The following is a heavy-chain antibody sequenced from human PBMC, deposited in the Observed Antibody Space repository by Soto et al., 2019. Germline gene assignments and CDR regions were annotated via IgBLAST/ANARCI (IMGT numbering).Heavy chain of an antibody. D-gene: IGHD6-13*01. CDR1: GGSISSGGYY. CDR3: ARGEAAAGRLQDYFDY. Sequence: SETLSLTCTVSGGSISSGGYYWSWIRQHPGKGLEWIGYIYYSGSTYYNPSLKSRVTISVDTSKNQFSLKLSSVTAADTAVYYCARGEAAAGRLQDYFDYWGQGTLVTVSS. CDR2: IYYSGST. J-gene: IGHJ4*02. V-gene: IGHV4-31*03.